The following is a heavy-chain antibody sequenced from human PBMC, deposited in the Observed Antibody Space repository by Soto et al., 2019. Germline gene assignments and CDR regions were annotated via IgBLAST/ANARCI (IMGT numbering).Heavy chain of an antibody. CDR2: IYSGGST. V-gene: IGHV3-66*01. CDR1: GITVNNNY. Sequence: EVQLVESGGELVQPGGSLRLCCAASGITVNNNYMSWVRQAPGKGLEWVSVIYSGGSTGYADSVKGRFTISRDNPKNTVYLQMNGLRAEDTAVYYCTRDVGVWVRGTTVTVSS. J-gene: IGHJ6*04. CDR3: TRDVGV.